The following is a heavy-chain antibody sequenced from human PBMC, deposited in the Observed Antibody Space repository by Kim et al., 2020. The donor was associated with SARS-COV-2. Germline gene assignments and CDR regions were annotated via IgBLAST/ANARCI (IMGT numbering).Heavy chain of an antibody. Sequence: GGSLRLSCAASGFTFSSYGMHWVRQAPGKGLEWVAVIWYDGSNKYYADSVKGRFTISRDNSKNTLYLQMNSLRAEDTAVYYCAREGRVSYFDYWGQGTLVTVSS. CDR1: GFTFSSYG. CDR2: IWYDGSNK. V-gene: IGHV3-33*01. J-gene: IGHJ4*02. CDR3: AREGRVSYFDY.